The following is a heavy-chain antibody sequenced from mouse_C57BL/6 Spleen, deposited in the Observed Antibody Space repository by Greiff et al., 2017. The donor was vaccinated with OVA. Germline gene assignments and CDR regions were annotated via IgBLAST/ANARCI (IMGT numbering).Heavy chain of an antibody. J-gene: IGHJ1*03. CDR1: GYTFTDYY. V-gene: IGHV1-19*01. CDR2: INPYNGGT. D-gene: IGHD1-1*02. Sequence: EVKLQQSGPVLVKPGASVKMSCKASGYTFTDYYMNWVKQSHGKSLEWIGVINPYNGGTSYNQKFKGKATLTVDKSSSTAYMELNSLTSEDSAVYYCASQGVATRYFDVWGTGTTVTVSS. CDR3: ASQGVATRYFDV.